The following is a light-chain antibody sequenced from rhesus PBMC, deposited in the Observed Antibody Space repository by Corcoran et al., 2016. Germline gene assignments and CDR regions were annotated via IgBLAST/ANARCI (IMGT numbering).Light chain of an antibody. J-gene: IGKJ1*01. CDR1: QSLLQSDGYTY. CDR3: MQSIQVPWT. V-gene: IGKV2S2*01. CDR2: KVT. Sequence: DIVMTQTPLSLPLTPGEPASISCRSSQSLLQSDGYTYLDWYLQKPGQSPRLLINKVTNRESGGPDRCSGRGSGTYFTLKISRVEPEDVGVYYCMQSIQVPWTFGHGTKVEIK.